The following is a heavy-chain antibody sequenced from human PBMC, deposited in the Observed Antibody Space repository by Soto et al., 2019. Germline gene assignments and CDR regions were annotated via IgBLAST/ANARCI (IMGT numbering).Heavy chain of an antibody. CDR2: IDPSDSYT. Sequence: PGESLKISCNGSGYSFTSYWISWVRQMPGKGLEWMGRIDPSDSYTNYSPSFQGHVTISADKSISTAYLQWSSLKASDTAMYYCARRGAYSYGLEGYYYGMDVWGQGTTVTVYS. J-gene: IGHJ6*02. D-gene: IGHD5-18*01. V-gene: IGHV5-10-1*01. CDR1: GYSFTSYW. CDR3: ARRGAYSYGLEGYYYGMDV.